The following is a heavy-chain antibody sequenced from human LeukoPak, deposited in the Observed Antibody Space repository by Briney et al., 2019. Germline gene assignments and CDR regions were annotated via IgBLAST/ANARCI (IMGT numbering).Heavy chain of an antibody. CDR2: INPSGGST. CDR1: GYTFTSYY. CDR3: ARDQYSKGGYDFWSYYYYGMDV. D-gene: IGHD3-3*01. V-gene: IGHV1-46*01. Sequence: ASVKVSCKASGYTFTSYYMHWVRQAPGQGLEWMGIINPSGGSTSYAQKFQGRVTMTRDTSTSTVYMGLSSLRSEDTAVYYCARDQYSKGGYDFWSYYYYGMDVWGQGTTVTVSS. J-gene: IGHJ6*02.